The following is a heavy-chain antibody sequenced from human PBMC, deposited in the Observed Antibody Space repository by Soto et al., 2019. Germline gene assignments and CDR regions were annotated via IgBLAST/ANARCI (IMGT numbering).Heavy chain of an antibody. CDR3: ARAPYSSSSFFFDY. CDR1: GYTFTSYG. CDR2: ISAYNGNT. J-gene: IGHJ4*02. D-gene: IGHD6-6*01. Sequence: ASVKVSCKASGYTFTSYGIGWVRQALGQGLEWMGWISAYNGNTNYAQKFQGRVTMTWDTSTTTVYMELSSLRSDDTAVYYCARAPYSSSSFFFDYWGQGTPVTVSS. V-gene: IGHV1-18*04.